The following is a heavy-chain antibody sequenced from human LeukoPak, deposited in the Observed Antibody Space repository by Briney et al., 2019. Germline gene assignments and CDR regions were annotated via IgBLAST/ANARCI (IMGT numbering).Heavy chain of an antibody. J-gene: IGHJ4*02. CDR3: AKDTYDSRGYYLYYFDS. D-gene: IGHD3-22*01. CDR2: ISGSGDST. Sequence: GGSLRPSCAASGFTFSSYALSWVRQAPGKGLEWVSGISGSGDSTYYADSVKGRFTISKDNSKNTLYLQMNSLRGEDTAVYYCAKDTYDSRGYYLYYFDSWGQGTLVTVSS. V-gene: IGHV3-23*01. CDR1: GFTFSSYA.